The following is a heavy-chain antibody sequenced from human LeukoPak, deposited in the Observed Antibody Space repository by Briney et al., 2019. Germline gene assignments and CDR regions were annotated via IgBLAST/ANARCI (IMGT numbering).Heavy chain of an antibody. V-gene: IGHV3-7*01. D-gene: IGHD3-3*01. CDR1: GFNFGDYA. CDR3: ARWRGAQSEFVV. CDR2: IKEGGRGT. J-gene: IGHJ4*02. Sequence: GGSLRLSCAASGFNFGDYAMSWVRQAPGKGLEWVAHIKEGGRGTFYVDSVKGRFTGSRDDARNTVYLQMNSLRAEDTAVYYCARWRGAQSEFVVWGQGTLVSVSS.